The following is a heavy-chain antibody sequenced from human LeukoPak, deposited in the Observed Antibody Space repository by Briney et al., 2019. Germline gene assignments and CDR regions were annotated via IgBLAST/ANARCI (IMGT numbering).Heavy chain of an antibody. J-gene: IGHJ3*02. CDR2: IKQDGSDK. CDR1: GFTFSNYW. D-gene: IGHD2-2*02. V-gene: IGHV3-7*01. Sequence: GGSLRLSCAASGFTFSNYWMSWVRQAPGKGLEWVANIKQDGSDKYYVDSVKGRFTISRDNAKNSLYLQMNSLRAEDTAVYYCARESLGYCSSTSCYTGDAFDIWGQGTMVTVSS. CDR3: ARESLGYCSSTSCYTGDAFDI.